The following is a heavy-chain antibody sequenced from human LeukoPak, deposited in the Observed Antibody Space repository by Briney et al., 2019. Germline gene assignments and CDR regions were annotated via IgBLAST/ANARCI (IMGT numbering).Heavy chain of an antibody. CDR3: ARDSGDYALDY. CDR1: GFTFSSYS. Sequence: GGSLRLSCAASGFTFSSYSMNWVRQAPGKGLVWVSSISSSSSYIDYADSVKGRFTISRDNAKNSLYLQMNSLRAEDTAVYYCARDSGDYALDYWGQGSLVTVSS. J-gene: IGHJ4*02. D-gene: IGHD4-17*01. V-gene: IGHV3-21*01. CDR2: ISSSSSYI.